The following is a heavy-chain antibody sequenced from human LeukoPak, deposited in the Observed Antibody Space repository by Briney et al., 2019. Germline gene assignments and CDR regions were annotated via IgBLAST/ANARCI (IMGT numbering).Heavy chain of an antibody. CDR3: ARGMVDRRRGVIASDY. CDR2: INHSGST. D-gene: IGHD3-10*01. CDR1: GGSFSGYY. V-gene: IGHV4-34*01. Sequence: SETLSLTCADYGGSFSGYYWSWIRQPPGKGLEWIGEINHSGSTNYNPSLKSRVTISVDTSKNQFSLKLSSVTAADTAVYYCARGMVDRRRGVIASDYWGQGTLVTVSS. J-gene: IGHJ4*02.